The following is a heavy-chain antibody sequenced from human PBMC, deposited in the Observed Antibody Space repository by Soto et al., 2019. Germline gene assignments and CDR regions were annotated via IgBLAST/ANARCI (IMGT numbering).Heavy chain of an antibody. CDR3: ARDHGDYYGSGSYYLYYYYGMDV. CDR2: INSDGSST. D-gene: IGHD3-10*01. J-gene: IGHJ6*02. CDR1: GFTFSSYW. Sequence: GSLRLSCAASGFTFSSYWMHWVRQAPGKGLVWVSRINSDGSSTSYADSVKGRFTISRDNAKNTLYLQMNSLRAEDTAVYYCARDHGDYYGSGSYYLYYYYGMDVWGQGTTVTVSS. V-gene: IGHV3-74*01.